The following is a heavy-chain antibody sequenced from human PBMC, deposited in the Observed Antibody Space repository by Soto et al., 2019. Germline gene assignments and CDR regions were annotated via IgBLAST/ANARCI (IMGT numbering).Heavy chain of an antibody. D-gene: IGHD3-10*01. CDR3: ARRWGEGRVDY. J-gene: IGHJ4*02. Sequence: QVQLQESGPGLVKPSGTLSLTCAVSGGSISSSNWWSWVRQPPGKGLEWIGEIYHSGNTNYKPSLQRRVTMAVDKSRNQSSLKLSSVTAADTAVYYCARRWGEGRVDYWGQGTLVTVSS. CDR2: IYHSGNT. CDR1: GGSISSSNW. V-gene: IGHV4-4*02.